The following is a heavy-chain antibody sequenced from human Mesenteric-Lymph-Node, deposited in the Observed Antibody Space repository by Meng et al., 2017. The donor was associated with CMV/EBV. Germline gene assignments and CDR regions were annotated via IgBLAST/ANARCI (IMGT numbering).Heavy chain of an antibody. CDR1: GFTFSSYW. CDR2: INSDGSST. J-gene: IGHJ6*02. CDR3: ASPQGPYYYYGMDV. V-gene: IGHV3-74*01. Sequence: GESLKISCAASGFTFSSYWMYWVRQAPGKGLVWVSRINSDGSSTIYADSVKGRFTISRDNAKNSLYLQMNSLRAEDTAVYYCASPQGPYYYYGMDVWGQGTTVTVSS.